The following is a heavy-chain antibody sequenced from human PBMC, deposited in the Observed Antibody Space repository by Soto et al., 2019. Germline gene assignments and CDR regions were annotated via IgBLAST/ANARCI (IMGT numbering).Heavy chain of an antibody. V-gene: IGHV3-7*03. Sequence: PGGSLRLSCAASGFTFSGYWMSWVRQAPGKGLEWVANINEDGSQKNYVDSVGGRFTISRDNAQNSLFLQMNGLRPEDTAVFYCAKGGWLDDWGPGTLVTVSS. CDR3: AKGGWLDD. J-gene: IGHJ5*02. CDR2: INEDGSQK. CDR1: GFTFSGYW.